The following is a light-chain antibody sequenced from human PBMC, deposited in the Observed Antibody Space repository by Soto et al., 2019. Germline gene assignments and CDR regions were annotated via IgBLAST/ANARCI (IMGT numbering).Light chain of an antibody. V-gene: IGKV3-15*01. CDR1: QRVSSSY. J-gene: IGKJ5*01. CDR2: DTS. Sequence: EIVLTQSPGTLSLSPGERATLSCRASQRVSSSYLAWYQQKPGQAPRLLIYDTSTRATGIPARFSGSGSGTEFTLTISSLQSDDFAVYYCQQYNNWPPITFGQGTRLEI. CDR3: QQYNNWPPIT.